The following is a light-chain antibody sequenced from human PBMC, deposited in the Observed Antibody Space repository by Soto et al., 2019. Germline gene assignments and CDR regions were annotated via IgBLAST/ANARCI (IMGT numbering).Light chain of an antibody. J-gene: IGKJ1*01. CDR1: QTVGRN. CDR2: GAS. CDR3: QQYNNWPPWT. Sequence: EIVLTQSPGTLSLSPGERATLSCRSSQTVGRNLAWYQQKPGQPPRLLFYGASTRATGIPARFSGSGSGTEFTLTISSLQSEDFAVYYCQQYNNWPPWTFGQGTKVDNK. V-gene: IGKV3-15*01.